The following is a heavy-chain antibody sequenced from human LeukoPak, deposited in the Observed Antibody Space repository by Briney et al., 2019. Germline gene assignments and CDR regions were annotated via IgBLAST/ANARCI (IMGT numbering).Heavy chain of an antibody. J-gene: IGHJ4*02. CDR2: INHSGST. D-gene: IGHD3-3*01. Sequence: PSETLSLTCAVYGGSFSGYYWSWIRQPPGKVLEWIGEINHSGSTNYNPSLKSRVTISVDTSKNQFSLKLSSVTAADTAVYYCARDRSYDFWSGYYFRETSYYFDYWGQGTLVTVSS. CDR3: ARDRSYDFWSGYYFRETSYYFDY. V-gene: IGHV4-34*01. CDR1: GGSFSGYY.